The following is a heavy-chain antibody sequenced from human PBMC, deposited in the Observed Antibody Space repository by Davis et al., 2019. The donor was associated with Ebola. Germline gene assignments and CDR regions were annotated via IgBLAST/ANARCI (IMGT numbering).Heavy chain of an antibody. CDR2: MNPNSGNT. J-gene: IGHJ6*02. CDR3: AADEGNYVSYYYGMDV. V-gene: IGHV1-8*01. D-gene: IGHD4-11*01. Sequence: ASVKVSCKASGYTFTSYDINWVRQATGQGLEWMGWMNPNSGNTGYAQKFQGRVTMTRNTSISTAYMELSSLRSEDTAVYYCAADEGNYVSYYYGMDVWGQGTTVTVSS. CDR1: GYTFTSYD.